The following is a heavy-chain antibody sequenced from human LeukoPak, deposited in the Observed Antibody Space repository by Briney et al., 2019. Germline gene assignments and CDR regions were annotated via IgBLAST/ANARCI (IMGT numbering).Heavy chain of an antibody. CDR1: GFTFDDYA. J-gene: IGHJ4*02. D-gene: IGHD2-21*02. CDR3: AKAPQYCGGDCYYFDY. Sequence: PGGSLRLSCAASGFTFDDYAMHWVRQAPGKGLEWVSGISWNSGSIGYADSVKGRFTVSRDNAKNSLYLQMNSLRAEDTALYYCAKAPQYCGGDCYYFDYWGQGTLVTVSS. CDR2: ISWNSGSI. V-gene: IGHV3-9*01.